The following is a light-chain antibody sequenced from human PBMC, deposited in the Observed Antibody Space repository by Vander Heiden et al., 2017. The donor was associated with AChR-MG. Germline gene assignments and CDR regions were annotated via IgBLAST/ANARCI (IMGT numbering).Light chain of an antibody. J-gene: IGKJ2*01. V-gene: IGKV1-39*01. Sequence: DIQMTQSPSSLSASVGDRVTITCRASQSISSYLNWYQQKPGKAPKLLIYAASSLQSGVPSRFSGSGYGTDFTLTISSLQPEDFATYYCQQTDSTLVSTFGQGTKLEIK. CDR1: QSISSY. CDR2: AAS. CDR3: QQTDSTLVST.